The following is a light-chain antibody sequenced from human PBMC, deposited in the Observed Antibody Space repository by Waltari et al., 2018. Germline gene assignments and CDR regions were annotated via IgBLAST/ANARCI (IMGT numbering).Light chain of an antibody. CDR2: KNN. CDR3: AAWDDSLSGLV. V-gene: IGLV1-47*01. J-gene: IGLJ3*02. Sequence: QSVLTPPPSASGTPGQKVPISCNGSSSNIGSTSVYWYQQFPGTAPKLLIFKNNQRPSGVPDRFSDSKSGTSASLAINGLRSEDEADYCCAAWDDSLSGLVLGGGTKVTVL. CDR1: SSNIGSTS.